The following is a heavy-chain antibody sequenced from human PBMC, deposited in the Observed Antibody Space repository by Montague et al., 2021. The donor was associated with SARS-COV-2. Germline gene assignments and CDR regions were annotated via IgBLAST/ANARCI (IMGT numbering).Heavy chain of an antibody. D-gene: IGHD1-1*01. CDR3: TRHVHMTWPEPSPGFDY. V-gene: IGHV4-39*01. Sequence: SETLSLTCTVSGDSISSSSYNWGWIRQPPGKGLEWIGSVHYSGSPYYNPSLKSRVTIYVDTPKNQLSLKLSSVTAADTAVYYCTRHVHMTWPEPSPGFDYWGQGTLVTVSS. CDR1: GDSISSSSYN. CDR2: VHYSGSP. J-gene: IGHJ4*02.